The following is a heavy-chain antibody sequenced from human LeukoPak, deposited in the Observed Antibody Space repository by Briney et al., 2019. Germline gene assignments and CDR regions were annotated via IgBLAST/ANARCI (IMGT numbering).Heavy chain of an antibody. J-gene: IGHJ3*02. CDR2: IKQDGSEK. D-gene: IGHD1-26*01. CDR1: GFTFSSYW. V-gene: IGHV3-7*03. CDR3: ARGGSYLSAFDI. Sequence: GALRLSCAASGFTFSSYWMSWVRQAPGKGLEWVANIKQDGSEKYYVDSVKGRFTISRDNAKNSLYLQMNSLRAEDTAVYYCARGGSYLSAFDIWGQGTMVTVSS.